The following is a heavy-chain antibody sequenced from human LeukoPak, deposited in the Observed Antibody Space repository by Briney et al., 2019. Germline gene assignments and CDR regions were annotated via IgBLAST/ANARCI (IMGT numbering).Heavy chain of an antibody. Sequence: GGSLTLSCAASGFTFGSDWMNWVRQAPGKGLEWVTNINQDGTMKYYVDSVKGRFTISRDNPKNSLYLQMNSLRAEDTAVYYCARRSDFYYYYYMDVWGKGTTVTISS. CDR1: GFTFGSDW. CDR3: ARRSDFYYYYYMDV. D-gene: IGHD3/OR15-3a*01. J-gene: IGHJ6*03. V-gene: IGHV3-7*01. CDR2: INQDGTMK.